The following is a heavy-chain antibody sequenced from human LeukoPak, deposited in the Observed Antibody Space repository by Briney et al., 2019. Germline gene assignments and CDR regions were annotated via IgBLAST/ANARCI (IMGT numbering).Heavy chain of an antibody. Sequence: SQTLSPTCAISGDSVSSNSAVWNWIRQSPSRGLEWLGRTYYRSEWFIDYAPSVKSRISINPDTSKNQFSLQLDPVAPEDTAVYYCARSSAGFDSWGQGTLVTVSS. J-gene: IGHJ5*01. CDR2: TYYRSEWFI. D-gene: IGHD3-16*01. V-gene: IGHV6-1*01. CDR1: GDSVSSNSAV. CDR3: ARSSAGFDS.